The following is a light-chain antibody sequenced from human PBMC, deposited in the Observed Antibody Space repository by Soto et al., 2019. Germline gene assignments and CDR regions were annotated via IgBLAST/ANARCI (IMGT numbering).Light chain of an antibody. CDR3: QQYGSRKYT. CDR1: QSISSSY. J-gene: IGKJ2*01. Sequence: EIVLTQSPGTLSLSPGDRATLSCRASQSISSSYLAWYPQKPGQAPRLLIYGASSSSTGIPDRFSGSGSGTDFTLTISRLEPEDFAVYFCQQYGSRKYTFGQGTQLEIK. V-gene: IGKV3-20*01. CDR2: GAS.